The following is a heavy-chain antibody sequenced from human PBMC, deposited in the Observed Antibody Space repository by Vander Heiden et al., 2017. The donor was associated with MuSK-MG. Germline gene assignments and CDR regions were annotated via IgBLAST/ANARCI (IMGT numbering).Heavy chain of an antibody. CDR3: ARLTSVATTYFDF. CDR2: IYWDDDK. CDR1: GLSLSTSGIG. J-gene: IGHJ4*02. D-gene: IGHD4-17*01. V-gene: IGHV2-5*02. Sequence: QITLEESGPTLVKPTQTLTLTCSFSGLSLSTSGIGVGWIRQPPGKALEWLALIYWDDDKRYSPSLKSRLTITKDTSHNHVVLTMTNINPVDTATYYCARLTSVATTYFDFWGQGTLVTVSS.